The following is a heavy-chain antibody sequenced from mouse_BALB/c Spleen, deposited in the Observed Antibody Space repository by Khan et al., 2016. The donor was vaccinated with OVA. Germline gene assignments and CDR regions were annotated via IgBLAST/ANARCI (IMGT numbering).Heavy chain of an antibody. J-gene: IGHJ2*01. D-gene: IGHD3-3*01. V-gene: IGHV2-2*02. CDR1: GFSLTTYG. CDR2: IWSGGST. CDR3: ARNRGGYFDY. Sequence: QVQLKESGPGLVQPSQSLSLTCTVSGFSLTTYGVHWVRQSPGQGLEWLGVIWSGGSTDYDAAFIYRLSISKDNSTSHVFFKLNSLQANDTAIYYCARNRGGYFDYWGQGTTLTVSS.